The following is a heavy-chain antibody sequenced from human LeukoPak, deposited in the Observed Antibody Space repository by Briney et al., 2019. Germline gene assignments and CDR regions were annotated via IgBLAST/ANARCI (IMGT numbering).Heavy chain of an antibody. V-gene: IGHV3-7*01. J-gene: IGHJ3*02. CDR2: IKFDGSEK. CDR3: ATSRLRAAYDI. D-gene: IGHD4-17*01. Sequence: GGSLRLSCAASGFTFSNYWMTWVRQAPGQGLEWVTNIKFDGSEKHYADSVKGRFTISRENAKNSLSLQINSLRAEDTAVYYCATSRLRAAYDIWGQGTLVTVSS. CDR1: GFTFSNYW.